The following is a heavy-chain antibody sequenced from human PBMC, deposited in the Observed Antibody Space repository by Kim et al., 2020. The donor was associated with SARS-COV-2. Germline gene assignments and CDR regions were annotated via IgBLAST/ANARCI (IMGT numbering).Heavy chain of an antibody. Sequence: GGSLRLSCAASGFSVSSNYMSWVRQAPGKGLEWVSVIYSGGDTNYPDSVKDRFTISRNNSKNTLYLQMNSLRAEDTAVYYCARDFHTPATRWGQGTLVTVSS. V-gene: IGHV3-66*01. D-gene: IGHD2-2*01. J-gene: IGHJ4*02. CDR2: IYSGGDT. CDR3: ARDFHTPATR. CDR1: GFSVSSNY.